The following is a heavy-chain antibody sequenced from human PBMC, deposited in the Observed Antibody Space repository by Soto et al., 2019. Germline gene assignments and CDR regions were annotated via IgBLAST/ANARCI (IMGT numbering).Heavy chain of an antibody. J-gene: IGHJ4*02. CDR3: AKSPPAVAGYFDY. CDR1: GFTFSSSG. CDR2: TSFDGSSG. D-gene: IGHD6-19*01. V-gene: IGHV3-30*18. Sequence: QVQLVESGGGVVQPGRSLRLSCAASGFTFSSSGMHWVRQAPGKGLEWVAVTSFDGSSGYYADSVRGRFTISRDNSNNTLYLQMNSLRAEDTAVYYCAKSPPAVAGYFDYWGQGTLLTVSS.